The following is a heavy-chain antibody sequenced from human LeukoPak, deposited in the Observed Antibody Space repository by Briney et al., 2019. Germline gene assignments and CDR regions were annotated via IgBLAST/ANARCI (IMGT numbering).Heavy chain of an antibody. CDR3: ARAQYYYDSSGIDY. D-gene: IGHD3-22*01. CDR2: ISSSGSTI. Sequence: GGSLRLSCAASGFTFSSYEMNWVRQAPGKGLEWVSYISSSGSTIYYADSVKGRFTISRDNAKNSLYRQMNSLRAEDTAVYYCARAQYYYDSSGIDYWGQGTLVTVSS. V-gene: IGHV3-48*03. CDR1: GFTFSSYE. J-gene: IGHJ4*02.